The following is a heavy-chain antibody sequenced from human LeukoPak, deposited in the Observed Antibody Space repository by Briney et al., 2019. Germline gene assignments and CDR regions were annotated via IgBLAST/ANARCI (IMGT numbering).Heavy chain of an antibody. CDR1: GFTFSSYG. CDR2: IWYDGSNK. J-gene: IGHJ4*02. CDR3: ARDNGSGSFDY. V-gene: IGHV3-33*01. D-gene: IGHD3-10*01. Sequence: GGSLILSCAASGFTFSSYGMPWVRQAPGKGVGRVAVIWYDGSNKYYADSMKGQFTISRDNSKNTLYLQMNSLRAEDTAVYYCARDNGSGSFDYWGQGTLVTVSS.